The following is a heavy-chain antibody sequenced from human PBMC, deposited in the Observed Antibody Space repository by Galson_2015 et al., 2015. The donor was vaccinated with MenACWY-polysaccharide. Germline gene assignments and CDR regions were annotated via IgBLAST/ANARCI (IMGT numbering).Heavy chain of an antibody. CDR2: IQYDGSNK. Sequence: SLRLSCAASGSRFSNYGMHWVRQAPGKGLEWVAVIQYDGSNKVYADSVKGRFTISRDNSKNTVFLEMNTLGVEDTAVYYCAREGSRIVFHTFDIWRQATMITVSS. V-gene: IGHV3-33*01. J-gene: IGHJ3*02. D-gene: IGHD2-2*01. CDR3: AREGSRIVFHTFDI. CDR1: GSRFSNYG.